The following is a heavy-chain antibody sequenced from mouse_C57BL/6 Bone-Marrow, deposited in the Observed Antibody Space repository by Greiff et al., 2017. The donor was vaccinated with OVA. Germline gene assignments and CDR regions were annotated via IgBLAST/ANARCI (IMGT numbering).Heavy chain of an antibody. V-gene: IGHV1-18*01. CDR3: ARWYYGFYY. CDR1: GYTFTDYN. CDR2: INPNNGGT. D-gene: IGHD1-1*01. Sequence: VQLKQSGPELVKPGASVKIPCKASGYTFTDYNMDWVKPSHGKSLEWIGDINPNNGGTIYNQKFKGKATLTVDKSSSTASMELRSLTSEDTAFYCCARWYYGFYYWGQGTTLTVSS. J-gene: IGHJ2*01.